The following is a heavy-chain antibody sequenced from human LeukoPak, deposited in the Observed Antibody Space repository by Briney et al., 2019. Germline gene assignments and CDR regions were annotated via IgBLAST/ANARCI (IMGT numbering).Heavy chain of an antibody. CDR1: EFSVGSNY. Sequence: PGGSLRLSCAASEFSVGSNYMTWVRQAPGKGLEWVSLIYSGGSTYYADSVKGRFTISRDNSKNTLYLQMNSLRVEDTAVYYCARWAGYGDSWGQGTLVTVSS. D-gene: IGHD5-12*01. CDR2: IYSGGST. V-gene: IGHV3-66*01. J-gene: IGHJ4*02. CDR3: ARWAGYGDS.